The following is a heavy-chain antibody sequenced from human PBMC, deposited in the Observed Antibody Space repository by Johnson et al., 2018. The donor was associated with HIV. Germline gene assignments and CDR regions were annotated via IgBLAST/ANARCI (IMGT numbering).Heavy chain of an antibody. CDR2: IGTAGDT. D-gene: IGHD4-23*01. CDR1: GFTFSSYD. V-gene: IGHV3-13*01. CDR3: AKSPGKDHGGKSGAFDI. J-gene: IGHJ3*02. Sequence: VQLVESGGGLVQPGGSLRLSCAASGFTFSSYDMHWVRQATGKGLEWVSAIGTAGDTYYPGSVKGRFTIPRDNSKNTLYLQMNSLRADDTAMYYCAKSPGKDHGGKSGAFDIWGQGTMVTVSS.